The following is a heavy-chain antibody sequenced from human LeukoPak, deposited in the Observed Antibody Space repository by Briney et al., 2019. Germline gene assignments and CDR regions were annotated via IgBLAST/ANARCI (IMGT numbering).Heavy chain of an antibody. CDR2: ISGSGGST. CDR3: AKAATRAVAGTSRSYFDY. J-gene: IGHJ4*02. D-gene: IGHD6-19*01. Sequence: GGSLRLSCAASGFTFSSYAMSWVRQAPGKGLEWVSAISGSGGSTYYADSVKGRFTISRDNSKNTLYLQMNSLRAEDTAVYYCAKAATRAVAGTSRSYFDYWGQGTLVTVSS. CDR1: GFTFSSYA. V-gene: IGHV3-23*01.